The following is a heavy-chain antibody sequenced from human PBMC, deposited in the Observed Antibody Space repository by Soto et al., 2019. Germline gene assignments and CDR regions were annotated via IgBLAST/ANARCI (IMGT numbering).Heavy chain of an antibody. J-gene: IGHJ3*02. CDR1: GFTFSSYS. Sequence: GGSLRLSCAASGFTFSSYSMNWVRQAPGKGLEWVSSISSSSSYIYYADSVKGRFTISRDNAKNSLYLQMNSLRAEDTAVYYCXRIIVVVPAASTDAFDIWGPGTMVTVSS. D-gene: IGHD2-2*01. CDR2: ISSSSSYI. V-gene: IGHV3-21*01. CDR3: XRIIVVVPAASTDAFDI.